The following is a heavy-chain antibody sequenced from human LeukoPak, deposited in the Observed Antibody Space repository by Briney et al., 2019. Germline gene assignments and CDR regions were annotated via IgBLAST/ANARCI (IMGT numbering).Heavy chain of an antibody. J-gene: IGHJ3*01. V-gene: IGHV3-30*18. D-gene: IGHD6-19*01. Sequence: GGSLRLSCAASGFTFSSYGMHWVRQTPGKGLEWVALISFDGSIEYYVDSVKGRFTISRDNSKNTLFLQMNSLRPEDTAVYYCAKDSDIAVAGSDDALDVWGEAGMVTVCS. CDR2: ISFDGSIE. CDR1: GFTFSSYG. CDR3: AKDSDIAVAGSDDALDV.